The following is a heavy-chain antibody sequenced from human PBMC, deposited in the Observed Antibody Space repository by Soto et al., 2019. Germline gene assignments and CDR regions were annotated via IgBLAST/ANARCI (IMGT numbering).Heavy chain of an antibody. V-gene: IGHV4-59*01. CDR3: ASGGNWLVP. D-gene: IGHD3-16*01. CDR2: MYYNGNI. J-gene: IGHJ5*02. CDR1: GGSISNYY. Sequence: SETLSLTCNVSGGSISNYYWTWVRQSPEKGLEWIGYMYYNGNINYNPSLKSRVTISIDTSKNQFSLTLKSVTAADTAVYYCASGGNWLVPWGQGVLVTVFS.